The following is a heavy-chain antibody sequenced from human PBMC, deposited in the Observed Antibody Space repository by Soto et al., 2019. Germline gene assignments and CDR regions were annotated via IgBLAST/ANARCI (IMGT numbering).Heavy chain of an antibody. V-gene: IGHV3-7*01. Sequence: EVQLVESGGGLVQPGGSLRLSCAASGFTFSTYSMTWVRQPPGKGLEWVANMDQDGSETYYVDSVRGRFTVSRDNAKNSLYLQMNSLRVEDTAVYYCVCGGNFFIYWGQGTLVTVSP. CDR1: GFTFSTYS. D-gene: IGHD3-16*01. CDR3: VCGGNFFIY. CDR2: MDQDGSET. J-gene: IGHJ4*02.